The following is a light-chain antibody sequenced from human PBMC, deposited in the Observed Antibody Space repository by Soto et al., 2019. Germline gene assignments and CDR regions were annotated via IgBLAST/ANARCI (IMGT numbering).Light chain of an antibody. CDR3: SSYAGSSNV. V-gene: IGLV2-8*01. CDR2: EVN. J-gene: IGLJ1*01. CDR1: SSDVGGYNY. Sequence: QSVLTQPPSASGSPGQSVAISCTGTSSDVGGYNYVSWYQQHPGKAPKLMIYEVNKRPSGVPDRFSGSKSGNTASLTVSGLKDEDEADYYCSSYAGSSNVFGTGTKLTV.